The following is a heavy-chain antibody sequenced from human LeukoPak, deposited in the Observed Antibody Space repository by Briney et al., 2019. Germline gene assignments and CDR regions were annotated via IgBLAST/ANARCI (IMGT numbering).Heavy chain of an antibody. CDR3: ASGNDDFWSGYYSPHY. CDR1: GYTFTSYG. Sequence: ASVKVSCKASGYTFTSYGISWVRQAPGQGLEWMGWISAYNGNTNYAQKLQGRVTMTTDTSTSTAYMEPRSLRSDDTAVYYCASGNDDFWSGYYSPHYWGQGTLVTVSS. D-gene: IGHD3-3*01. J-gene: IGHJ4*02. V-gene: IGHV1-18*01. CDR2: ISAYNGNT.